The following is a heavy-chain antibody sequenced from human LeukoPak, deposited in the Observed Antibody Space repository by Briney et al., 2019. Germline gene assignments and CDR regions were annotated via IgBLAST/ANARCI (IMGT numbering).Heavy chain of an antibody. V-gene: IGHV1-18*01. CDR2: ISGHQGNT. CDR3: ARSSLGTITAGPFDY. D-gene: IGHD5-12*01. J-gene: IGHJ4*02. Sequence: ASVKVSCKASGYTFTTYGIPWVRQAPGQGLEWMGWISGHQGNTKYAQKFQGRVTMTIDTSTSTAYMELRSLRSDVTAIYFCARSSLGTITAGPFDYWGQGTLVAVSS. CDR1: GYTFTTYG.